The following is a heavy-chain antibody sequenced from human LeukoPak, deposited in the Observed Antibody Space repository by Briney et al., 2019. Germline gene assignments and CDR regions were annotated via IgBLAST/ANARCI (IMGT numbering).Heavy chain of an antibody. Sequence: GGSLRLSCAASGFTFSSYGMHWVRQAPGKGLEWVAFIRYDGSNKYYADSVKGRFTISRDNSKNTLYLQMNSLRAEDTAVYYCARGVLPSAMVNYFDYWGQGTLVTVSS. CDR3: ARGVLPSAMVNYFDY. D-gene: IGHD5-18*01. J-gene: IGHJ4*02. CDR2: IRYDGSNK. V-gene: IGHV3-30*02. CDR1: GFTFSSYG.